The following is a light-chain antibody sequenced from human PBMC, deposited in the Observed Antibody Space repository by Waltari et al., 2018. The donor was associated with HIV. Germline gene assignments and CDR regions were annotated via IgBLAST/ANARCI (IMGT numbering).Light chain of an antibody. V-gene: IGLV2-11*01. CDR3: CSYAGSSSWV. J-gene: IGLJ3*02. CDR1: SSDIGGYNY. CDR2: YVS. Sequence: QSALTQPRSVSGSPGQSVTISCTGTSSDIGGYNYVSWYQQHPGKAPKAMIFYVSQRASGGPDRFSGSKSGNTASLTISGLQAEDEADYYCCSYAGSSSWVFGGGTKLTVL.